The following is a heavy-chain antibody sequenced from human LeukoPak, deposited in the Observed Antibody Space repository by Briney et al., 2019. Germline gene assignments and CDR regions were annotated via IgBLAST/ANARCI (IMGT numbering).Heavy chain of an antibody. V-gene: IGHV3-74*01. Sequence: GGSLRLSCAASGFTLSNYCMHWVRQAPGKGLVWLSRINADGSSASYGESVKGRFTISRDNAKNTLYLQMNSLRAEDTAMYYCARDYGRSRDYGMDVWGQGTTVTVSS. J-gene: IGHJ6*02. D-gene: IGHD3-10*01. CDR1: GFTLSNYC. CDR2: INADGSSA. CDR3: ARDYGRSRDYGMDV.